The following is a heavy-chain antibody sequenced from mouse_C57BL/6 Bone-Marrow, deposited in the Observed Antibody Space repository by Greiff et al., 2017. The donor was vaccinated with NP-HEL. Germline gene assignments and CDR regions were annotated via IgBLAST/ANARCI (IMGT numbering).Heavy chain of an antibody. J-gene: IGHJ2*01. V-gene: IGHV5-12*01. CDR3: ARHGDYGNYWDC. CDR2: ISTGGGST. D-gene: IGHD1-1*02. CDR1: GFTFSDYY. Sequence: DVHLVESGGGLVQPGGSLKLSCAASGFTFSDYYMYWVRQTPEKRLEWVAYISTGGGSTYYPDTVKGRFTISRDNAKNTLYLQMSRLKSEDTAMYYCARHGDYGNYWDCWGQGTTLTVAS.